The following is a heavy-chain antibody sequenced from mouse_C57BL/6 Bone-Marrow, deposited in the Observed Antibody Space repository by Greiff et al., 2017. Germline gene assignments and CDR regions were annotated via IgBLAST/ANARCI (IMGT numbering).Heavy chain of an antibody. CDR3: ARGGATWFAY. V-gene: IGHV1-42*01. CDR1: GYSFTGYY. Sequence: EVQLVESGPELVKPGASVKISCKASGYSFTGYYMNWVKQSPEKSLEWIGEINPSTGGTTYNQKFKAKATLTVDKSSSTAYMQLKSLTSEDSAVYYCARGGATWFAYWGQGTLVTVSA. J-gene: IGHJ3*01. D-gene: IGHD3-1*01. CDR2: INPSTGGT.